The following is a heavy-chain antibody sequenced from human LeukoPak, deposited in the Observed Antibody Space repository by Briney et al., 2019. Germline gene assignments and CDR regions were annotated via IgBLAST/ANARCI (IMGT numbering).Heavy chain of an antibody. CDR3: ARVYSSGWAIPTRKLYCFDY. CDR1: GGSFSGYY. Sequence: SETLSLTCAVYGGSFSGYYWSWIRQPPGKGLEWIGEINHSGSTNYNPPLKSRVTISVDTSKNQFSLKLSSVTAADTAVYYCARVYSSGWAIPTRKLYCFDYWGQGTLVTVSS. D-gene: IGHD6-19*01. V-gene: IGHV4-34*01. CDR2: INHSGST. J-gene: IGHJ4*02.